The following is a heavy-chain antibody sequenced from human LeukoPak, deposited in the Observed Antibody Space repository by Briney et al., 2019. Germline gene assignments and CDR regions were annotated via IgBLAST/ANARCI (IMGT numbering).Heavy chain of an antibody. CDR3: ARAHDYGDHYYFDY. D-gene: IGHD4-17*01. V-gene: IGHV4-30-4*01. CDR2: IYYSGST. Sequence: PSETLSLTCTVSGGSISSGDYYWSWIRQPPGKGLEWIGYIYYSGSTYYNPSLKSRVTISVDTFKNQFSLKLSSVTAADTAVYYCARAHDYGDHYYFDYWGQGTLVTVSS. CDR1: GGSISSGDYY. J-gene: IGHJ4*02.